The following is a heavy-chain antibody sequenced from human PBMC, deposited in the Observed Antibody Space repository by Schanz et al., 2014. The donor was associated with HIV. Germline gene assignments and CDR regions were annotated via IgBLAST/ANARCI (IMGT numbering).Heavy chain of an antibody. Sequence: QVQLVESGGGVVQPGRSRRLSCAVSGFSFSNYAMHWVRQAPGKGLDWVAVISFDGNNKYYADSVKGRFTFSRDNSKNTLYLQMNSLRAEDTAVYFCARDVAGCSGTSCYSDAFDIWGQGTLVTVSS. CDR2: ISFDGNNK. D-gene: IGHD2-2*01. J-gene: IGHJ3*02. CDR1: GFSFSNYA. V-gene: IGHV3-30-3*01. CDR3: ARDVAGCSGTSCYSDAFDI.